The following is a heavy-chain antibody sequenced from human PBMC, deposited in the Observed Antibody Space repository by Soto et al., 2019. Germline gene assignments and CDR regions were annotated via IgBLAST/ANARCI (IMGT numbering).Heavy chain of an antibody. CDR3: ARHDGTVTNFDY. V-gene: IGHV4-39*01. D-gene: IGHD4-17*01. CDR2: IYYSGST. J-gene: IGHJ4*02. Sequence: QLQLQESGPGLVKPSETLSLTCTVSGGSICSSSYYWGWIRQPPGKGLEWIGSIYYSGSTYYNPSLKSRVTISVDTSKNQFSLKLSSVTAADTAVYYCARHDGTVTNFDYWGQGTLVTVSS. CDR1: GGSICSSSYY.